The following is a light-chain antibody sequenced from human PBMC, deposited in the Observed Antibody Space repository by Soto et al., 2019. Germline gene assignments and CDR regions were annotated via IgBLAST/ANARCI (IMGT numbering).Light chain of an antibody. CDR1: QSISSW. V-gene: IGKV1-5*03. J-gene: IGKJ5*01. CDR3: LQHNSYPIT. Sequence: DIQMTQSPSTLSASVGDRVTITCRASQSISSWLAWYQQKPGEAPKLLIYKASSLESGVPSRFSGSGSGTEFTLTISSLQPEDFATYYCLQHNSYPITFGQGTRLE. CDR2: KAS.